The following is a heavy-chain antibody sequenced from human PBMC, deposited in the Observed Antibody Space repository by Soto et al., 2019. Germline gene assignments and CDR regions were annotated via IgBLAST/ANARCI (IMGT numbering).Heavy chain of an antibody. J-gene: IGHJ5*02. CDR1: GGSISSSSYY. CDR2: IYYSGST. D-gene: IGHD2-2*01. Sequence: SETLSLTCTVSGGSISSSSYYWGWIRQPPGKGLEWIGSIYYSGSTYYNPSLKSRVTISVDTSKNQFSLKLSSVTAADTAVYYCARQPYCSITSCYPFSNLFAPCGQGTLVTGSS. V-gene: IGHV4-39*01. CDR3: ARQPYCSITSCYPFSNLFAP.